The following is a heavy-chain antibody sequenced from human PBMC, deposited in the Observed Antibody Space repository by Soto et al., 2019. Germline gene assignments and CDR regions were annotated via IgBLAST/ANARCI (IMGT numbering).Heavy chain of an antibody. J-gene: IGHJ6*02. V-gene: IGHV4-38-2*01. CDR3: ARTFDYYGMDV. CDR2: IYHAGSV. Sequence: SETLSLTCAVSGYSIASGYYWAWIRQSPGKGLEWIGSIYHAGSVYYNLSLNSRVAVSLDTSKNHFSLKLTSVTAADTAVYYCARTFDYYGMDVWGQGTTVTGSS. CDR1: GYSIASGYY.